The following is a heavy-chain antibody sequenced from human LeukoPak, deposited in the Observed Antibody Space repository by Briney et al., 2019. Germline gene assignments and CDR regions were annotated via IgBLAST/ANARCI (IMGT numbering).Heavy chain of an antibody. V-gene: IGHV4-39*01. CDR1: GGSISSSSYY. CDR3: ARHGYCSGGSCYPYNWFDP. Sequence: SETLSLTCTVSGGSISSSSYYWGWIRQPPGKGLEWIGSIYYSGSTYYNPSLKSRVTISVDTSKNQFSLKLSSVTAADTAVYYCARHGYCSGGSCYPYNWFDPWGQGTLVTVSS. CDR2: IYYSGST. D-gene: IGHD2-15*01. J-gene: IGHJ5*02.